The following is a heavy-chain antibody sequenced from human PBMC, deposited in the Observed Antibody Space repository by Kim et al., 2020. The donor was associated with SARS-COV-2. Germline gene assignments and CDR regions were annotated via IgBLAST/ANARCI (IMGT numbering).Heavy chain of an antibody. CDR1: GGTFSSYA. V-gene: IGHV1-69*13. Sequence: SVKVSCKASGGTFSSYAISWVRQAPGQGLEWMGGIIPIFGTANYAQKFQGRVTITADESTSTAYMELSSLRSEDTAVYYCANDSGAVLRYFDWLDYYYGMDVWGQGTTVTVSS. CDR2: IIPIFGTA. J-gene: IGHJ6*02. D-gene: IGHD3-9*01. CDR3: ANDSGAVLRYFDWLDYYYGMDV.